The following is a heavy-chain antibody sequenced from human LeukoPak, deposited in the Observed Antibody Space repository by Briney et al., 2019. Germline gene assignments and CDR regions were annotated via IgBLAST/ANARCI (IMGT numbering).Heavy chain of an antibody. CDR1: GYTCTGYY. D-gene: IGHD2-15*01. J-gene: IGHJ5*02. V-gene: IGHV1-2*02. Sequence: ASVKVSCKASGYTCTGYYMHWVRQAPGQGLEWMGWINPNSGGTNYAQKFQGRVTMTRDTSISTAYMELSRLRSDDTAVYYCARDREDIVVVFDPWGQGTLVTVSS. CDR3: ARDREDIVVVFDP. CDR2: INPNSGGT.